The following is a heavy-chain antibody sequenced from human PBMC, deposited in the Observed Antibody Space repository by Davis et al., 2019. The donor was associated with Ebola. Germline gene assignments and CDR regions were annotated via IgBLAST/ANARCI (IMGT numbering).Heavy chain of an antibody. V-gene: IGHV4-59*08. J-gene: IGHJ4*02. CDR2: IYNSGST. D-gene: IGHD1-26*01. CDR1: GGSISSFY. Sequence: PSETLSLTCTVSGGSISSFYWSWIRQPPGKGLEWIGYIYNSGSTNYNPSLRSRVTISVDTSKNHFSLNLSSVTAADTAVYFCARRTKTGTSYQFDYWGQGTLVTVSS. CDR3: ARRTKTGTSYQFDY.